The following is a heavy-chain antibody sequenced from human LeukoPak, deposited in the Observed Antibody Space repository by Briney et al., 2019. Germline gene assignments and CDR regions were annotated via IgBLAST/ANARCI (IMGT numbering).Heavy chain of an antibody. Sequence: AGSLRLSCTASGFTFSSYSLNWVRQAPGQGLEWVSSISGSSSYIYYADSVKGRFTISRHNAKNSLYPQMNSLGAEDTAVYYCARVPAGVIGMKDAFDIWGQGTMVTVSS. CDR1: GFTFSSYS. D-gene: IGHD3-16*02. J-gene: IGHJ3*02. V-gene: IGHV3-21*01. CDR2: ISGSSSYI. CDR3: ARVPAGVIGMKDAFDI.